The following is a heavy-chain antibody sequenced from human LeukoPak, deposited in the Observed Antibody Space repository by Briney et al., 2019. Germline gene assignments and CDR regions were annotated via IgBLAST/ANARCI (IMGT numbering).Heavy chain of an antibody. Sequence: PGGSLRLSCAASGFTFSSYAMSWVRQAPGKGLEWVSAISGSGGSTYYADSVKGRFTISRDNFKNTLYLQMNSLRAEDTAVYYCAKDGLRYFDWLLYFDYWGQGTLVTVSS. V-gene: IGHV3-23*01. J-gene: IGHJ4*02. CDR1: GFTFSSYA. CDR2: ISGSGGST. D-gene: IGHD3-9*01. CDR3: AKDGLRYFDWLLYFDY.